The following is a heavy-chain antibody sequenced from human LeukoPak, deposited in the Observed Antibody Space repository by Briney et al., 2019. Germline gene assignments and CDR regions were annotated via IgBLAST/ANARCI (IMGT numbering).Heavy chain of an antibody. J-gene: IGHJ4*02. CDR3: ARTRRGYSYGFPMYFDY. D-gene: IGHD5-18*01. V-gene: IGHV1-69*05. CDR1: GGTFSSYA. Sequence: PRPSVKVSCKASGGTFSSYAISWVRQAPGQGLEWMGGIIPIFGTANYAQKFQGRVTITTDESTSTAYMELSSLRSEDTAVYYCARTRRGYSYGFPMYFDYWGQGTLVTVSS. CDR2: IIPIFGTA.